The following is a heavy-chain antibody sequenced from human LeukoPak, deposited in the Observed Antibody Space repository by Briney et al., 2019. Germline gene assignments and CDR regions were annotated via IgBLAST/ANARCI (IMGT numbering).Heavy chain of an antibody. Sequence: ASVKVSCKASGYTFTGYYMHWVRQAPGQGLEWMGWINPNSGGTNYAQKFQGRVTMTRDTSISTAYMELSRLRSDDTAVYYCARSRGPAAIIIDYWGQGTLVTVSS. D-gene: IGHD2-2*02. CDR1: GYTFTGYY. CDR3: ARSRGPAAIIIDY. V-gene: IGHV1-2*02. CDR2: INPNSGGT. J-gene: IGHJ4*02.